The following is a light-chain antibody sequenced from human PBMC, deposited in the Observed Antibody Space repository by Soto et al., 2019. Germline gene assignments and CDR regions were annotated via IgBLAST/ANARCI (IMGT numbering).Light chain of an antibody. J-gene: IGKJ1*01. CDR1: QSISNY. V-gene: IGKV1-39*01. CDR2: AAS. CDR3: QKTYNTPWT. Sequence: DVQMTHSPSSLSASVGDRFTIPCRASQSISNYLIWYQQKPGEAPNLLIYAASTLHRGVPSRFSGRGSGTDFTLTISSLQPEDFATYYCQKTYNTPWTCGQGNKGDIK.